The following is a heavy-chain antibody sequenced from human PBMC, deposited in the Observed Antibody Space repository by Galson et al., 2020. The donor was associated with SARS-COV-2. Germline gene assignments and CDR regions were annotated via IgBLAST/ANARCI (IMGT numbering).Heavy chain of an antibody. D-gene: IGHD6-19*01. Sequence: GESLKISCDVPGFTFNDFWMSWFRQAPGKGLEWVANIKGDGSETNYADFVKGRFSISRDNAANSLYLQMNSLRVEDPAVYYCSREGWQGGYWGQGTRVTVSS. CDR3: SREGWQGGY. CDR2: IKGDGSET. V-gene: IGHV3-7*01. CDR1: GFTFNDFW. J-gene: IGHJ4*02.